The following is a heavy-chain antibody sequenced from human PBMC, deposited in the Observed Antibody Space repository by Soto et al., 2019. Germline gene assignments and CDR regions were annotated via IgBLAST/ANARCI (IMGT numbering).Heavy chain of an antibody. J-gene: IGHJ6*02. CDR3: ARDPYHVLMVNAPNLYGMDV. D-gene: IGHD2-8*01. V-gene: IGHV1-18*01. Sequence: QVQLVQSGAEVKKLGASVKVSCKASGYTFTTYDISWVRKAPGQGLEWMGRISTYNGNTNYPQSLQGRLTMTTDTSTTTAYMELRNLRSDDTAVYYCARDPYHVLMVNAPNLYGMDVWGQGTTVTVSS. CDR1: GYTFTTYD. CDR2: ISTYNGNT.